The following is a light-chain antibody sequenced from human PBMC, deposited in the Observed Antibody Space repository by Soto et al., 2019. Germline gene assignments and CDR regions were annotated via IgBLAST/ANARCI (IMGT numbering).Light chain of an antibody. CDR1: QSISSW. V-gene: IGKV1-5*03. CDR3: QQYNTFVT. J-gene: IGKJ5*01. CDR2: KAS. Sequence: DIQMTQSPSTLSASVGDRVTITCRASQSISSWLAWYQQKPGKAPKLLIYKASSLESGVPSRFSGSGSGTEFTLTISSLQPDDFAIYYCQQYNTFVTFGQGARLE.